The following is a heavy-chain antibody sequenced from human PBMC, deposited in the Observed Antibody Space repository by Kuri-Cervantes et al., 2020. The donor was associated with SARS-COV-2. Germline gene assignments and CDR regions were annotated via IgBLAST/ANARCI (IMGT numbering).Heavy chain of an antibody. J-gene: IGHJ4*02. CDR1: GGSISSGGYY. Sequence: ESLKISCTVSGGSISSGGYYWSWIRQHPGKGLEWIGSIYYSGSTYYNPSLKGRATISVDTSKNQFSLKLSSVTAADTAVYYCARAQTYDFWSGYLYWGQGTLVTVSS. CDR2: IYYSGST. V-gene: IGHV4-39*01. CDR3: ARAQTYDFWSGYLY. D-gene: IGHD3-3*01.